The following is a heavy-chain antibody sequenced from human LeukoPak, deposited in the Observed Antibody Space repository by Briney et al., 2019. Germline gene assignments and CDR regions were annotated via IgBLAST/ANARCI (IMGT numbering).Heavy chain of an antibody. CDR2: ISSSGYV. CDR1: GFTLSSYS. Sequence: GGSLRLSCAASGFTLSSYSMNWVRQAPGKGLEWVSSISSSGYVFYADSMKGRFTVSRDNSKNSLYLQMNTLRAEDTAVYYCARFPEGTWSIDFWGQGTLVSVSS. D-gene: IGHD1-1*01. J-gene: IGHJ4*02. V-gene: IGHV3-21*01. CDR3: ARFPEGTWSIDF.